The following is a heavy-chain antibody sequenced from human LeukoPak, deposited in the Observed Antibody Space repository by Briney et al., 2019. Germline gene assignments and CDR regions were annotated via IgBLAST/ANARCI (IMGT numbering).Heavy chain of an antibody. CDR1: GFTFNSYA. CDR2: ISSNGGST. CDR3: TRGPGYDYVWGSYRADY. V-gene: IGHV3-64*01. Sequence: GGSLRLSCTASGFTFNSYAMHWVRQAPGRGLEYVSAISSNGGSTYYANSLKGRFTISRDNSKNTLYLQMGSLRAEGMAVYYCTRGPGYDYVWGSYRADYWGQGTLVTVSS. J-gene: IGHJ4*02. D-gene: IGHD3-16*02.